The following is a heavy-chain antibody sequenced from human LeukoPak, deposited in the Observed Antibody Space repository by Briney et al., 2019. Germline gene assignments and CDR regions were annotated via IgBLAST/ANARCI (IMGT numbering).Heavy chain of an antibody. CDR1: GGSLSLYY. CDR2: IYTSGCS. V-gene: IGHV4-4*07. J-gene: IGHJ6*03. CDR3: ARILGYCSSTSCSKKYYYYMDV. Sequence: SQTLSLTRTVSGGSLSLYYRSCIPHPAGKGLEWIGRIYTSGCSNYKPSLKSLVTMSVDTSKNQFSLKLSSVTAADTAVYYCARILGYCSSTSCSKKYYYYMDVWGEGTTVTVYS. D-gene: IGHD2-2*01.